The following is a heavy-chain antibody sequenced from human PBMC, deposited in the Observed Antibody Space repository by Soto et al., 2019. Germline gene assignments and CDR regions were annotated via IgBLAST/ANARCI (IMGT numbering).Heavy chain of an antibody. CDR3: ARWAGYCTSASCYSALDY. Sequence: QVQLVQSGAEVKKPGSSVKVSCKASGGTFNNYAINWVRQAPGQGLEWMGVIVPMFGTATYAQKFQGRITITADESTGKAYMELSTLTSEDTALYYCARWAGYCTSASCYSALDYWGQGTLVTVSS. CDR1: GGTFNNYA. V-gene: IGHV1-69*01. D-gene: IGHD2-2*03. CDR2: IVPMFGTA. J-gene: IGHJ4*02.